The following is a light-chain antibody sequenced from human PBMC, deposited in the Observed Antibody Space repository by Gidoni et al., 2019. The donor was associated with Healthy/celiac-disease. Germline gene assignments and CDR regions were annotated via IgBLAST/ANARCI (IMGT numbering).Light chain of an antibody. CDR1: SSNIGSNY. Sequence: QSVLTQPPSASGTPGQRVTISCSGSSSNIGSNYVSWYQQLPGTAPRLIIYRNNQRPSWVPDRFSGSKSGTSASLDIRVVRSEDEADYYCAALDDSLSGSWVFGGGTKLTVL. CDR2: RNN. CDR3: AALDDSLSGSWV. J-gene: IGLJ3*02. V-gene: IGLV1-47*01.